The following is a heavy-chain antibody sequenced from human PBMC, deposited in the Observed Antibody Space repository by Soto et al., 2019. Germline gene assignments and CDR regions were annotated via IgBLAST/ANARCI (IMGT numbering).Heavy chain of an antibody. CDR2: IYRSGTT. CDR3: ARTHSGSHYSGFND. D-gene: IGHD1-26*01. J-gene: IGHJ1*01. Sequence: PETLSLTCVVSNCSISSGYYWGWIRQSPGKGLEWIASIYRSGTTSYNPSLKSRVTISVDPSKNQFSLMLTAVTAADTAVYYCARTHSGSHYSGFNDSGRGCRVTLSS. V-gene: IGHV4-38-2*01. CDR1: NCSISSGYY.